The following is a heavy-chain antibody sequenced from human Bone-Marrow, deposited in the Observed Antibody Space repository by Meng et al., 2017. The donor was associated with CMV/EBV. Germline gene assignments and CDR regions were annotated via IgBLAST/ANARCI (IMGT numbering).Heavy chain of an antibody. D-gene: IGHD1-7*01. CDR3: ARGSLGHSSGTIPWGWFDP. J-gene: IGHJ5*02. CDR2: IIPIFGTA. CDR1: GYTFTSYG. V-gene: IGHV1-69*05. Sequence: SVKVSCKASGYTFTSYGISWVRQAPGQGLEWMGGIIPIFGTANYAQKFQGRVTITTDESTSTAYMELSSLRSEDTAVYYCARGSLGHSSGTIPWGWFDPWGQGTLVTVSS.